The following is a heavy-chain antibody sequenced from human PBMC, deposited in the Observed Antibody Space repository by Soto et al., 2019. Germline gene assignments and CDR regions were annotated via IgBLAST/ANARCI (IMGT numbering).Heavy chain of an antibody. CDR3: ARGRASGSYYLLDY. Sequence: ASVKVSCKASGYTFTSYGISWVRQAPGHGLEWMGWINPNSGNIGYAQRFQGRVTMTRDTAIRTAYMEVSSLRSDDTAVYYCARGRASGSYYLLDYWGQGXLVTVSS. D-gene: IGHD3-10*01. CDR2: INPNSGNI. J-gene: IGHJ4*02. V-gene: IGHV1-8*02. CDR1: GYTFTSYG.